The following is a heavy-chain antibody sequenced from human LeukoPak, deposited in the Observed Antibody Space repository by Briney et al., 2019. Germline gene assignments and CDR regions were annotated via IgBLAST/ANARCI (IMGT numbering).Heavy chain of an antibody. CDR1: GFTFSSYS. V-gene: IGHV3-21*01. D-gene: IGHD6-19*01. J-gene: IGHJ5*02. CDR2: ISSSSSYI. CDR3: ARERENMSSGWYDWFDP. Sequence: GRSLRLSCAASGFTFSSYSMNWVRQAPGKGLEWVSSISSSSSYIYYADSVKGRFTISRDNAKNSLYLQMNSLRAEDTAVYYCARERENMSSGWYDWFDPWGQGTLVTVSS.